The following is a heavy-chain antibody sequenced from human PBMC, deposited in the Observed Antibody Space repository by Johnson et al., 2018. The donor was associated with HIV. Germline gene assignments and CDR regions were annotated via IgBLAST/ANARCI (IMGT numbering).Heavy chain of an antibody. D-gene: IGHD5-18*01. J-gene: IGHJ3*01. V-gene: IGHV3-30*02. CDR1: GFTFSSYG. Sequence: QVQLVESGGGVVQPGGSLRLSCAASGFTFSSYGMHWVRQAPGKGLEWVAFIRYDGGYKYYAASVKGRFTISRDSSKNTLYLQINSLRPEDSAVYYCAKGEAQEGWIQIRLYAFDFWGQGTLVTVSS. CDR3: AKGEAQEGWIQIRLYAFDF. CDR2: IRYDGGYK.